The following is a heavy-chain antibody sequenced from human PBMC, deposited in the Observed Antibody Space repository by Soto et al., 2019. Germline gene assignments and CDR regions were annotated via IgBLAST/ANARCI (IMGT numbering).Heavy chain of an antibody. CDR2: IIPVNGTA. V-gene: IGHV1-69*05. CDR1: GGTFSSYA. D-gene: IGHD3-3*01. Sequence: ASVKVSCKASGGTFSSYAISWVRQAPGQRLEWMGWIIPVNGTANYSQKFQGRVTITTDKSASTAYMELSSLRSEDTAVYYCARSIEWSDAFDIWGQGTMVTVSS. CDR3: ARSIEWSDAFDI. J-gene: IGHJ3*02.